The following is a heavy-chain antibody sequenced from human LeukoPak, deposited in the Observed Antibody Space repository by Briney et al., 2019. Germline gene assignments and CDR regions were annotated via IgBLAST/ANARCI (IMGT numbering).Heavy chain of an antibody. CDR2: IRYDGSNK. Sequence: PGGSLRLSCAASGFTFSSYGMHWVRQAPGKGLEWVAFIRYDGSNKYYADSVKGRFTISRDNAKNSLYLQMNSLRAEDTAVYYCARTPYDSSGYYASDYMDVWGKGTTATVSS. CDR3: ARTPYDSSGYYASDYMDV. CDR1: GFTFSSYG. J-gene: IGHJ6*03. V-gene: IGHV3-30*02. D-gene: IGHD3-22*01.